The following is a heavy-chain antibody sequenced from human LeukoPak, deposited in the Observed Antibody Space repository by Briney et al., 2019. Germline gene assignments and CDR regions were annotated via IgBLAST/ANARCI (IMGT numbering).Heavy chain of an antibody. J-gene: IGHJ5*02. V-gene: IGHV4-39*07. CDR3: ARPRDYGGTDWFDP. CDR1: GGSISSSSYY. D-gene: IGHD4-23*01. Sequence: SQTLSLTCTVSGGSISSSSYYWGWIRQPPGKGLEWIGSIYYSGSTYYNPSLKSRVTISVDTSKNQFSLKLSSVTAADTAVYYCARPRDYGGTDWFDPWGQGTLVTVSS. CDR2: IYYSGST.